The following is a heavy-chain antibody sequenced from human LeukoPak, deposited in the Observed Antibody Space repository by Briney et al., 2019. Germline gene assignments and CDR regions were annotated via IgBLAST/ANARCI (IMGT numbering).Heavy chain of an antibody. V-gene: IGHV3-23*01. Sequence: GGSLRLSCAAPGFTFSSYAMSWVRQAPGKGLEWVSAISGSGGSTYYADSVKGRFTISRDNSKNTLYLQMNSLRAEDTAVYYCATIFTVTTFDYWGQGTLVTVSS. CDR2: ISGSGGST. J-gene: IGHJ4*02. CDR1: GFTFSSYA. CDR3: ATIFTVTTFDY. D-gene: IGHD4-17*01.